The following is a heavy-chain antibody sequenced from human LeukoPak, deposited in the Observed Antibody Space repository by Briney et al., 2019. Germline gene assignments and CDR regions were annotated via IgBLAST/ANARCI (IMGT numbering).Heavy chain of an antibody. D-gene: IGHD1-26*01. CDR3: AKASYSGSLSDAFDI. V-gene: IGHV3-9*01. CDR1: GFTFDDYA. J-gene: IGHJ3*02. Sequence: GGSLRLSCAASGFTFDDYAMHWVRQAPGKGLEWVSGISWNSGSIGYADSVKGRFTISRDNAKNSLYLQMNSLRAGDTALYYCAKASYSGSLSDAFDIWGQGTMVTVSS. CDR2: ISWNSGSI.